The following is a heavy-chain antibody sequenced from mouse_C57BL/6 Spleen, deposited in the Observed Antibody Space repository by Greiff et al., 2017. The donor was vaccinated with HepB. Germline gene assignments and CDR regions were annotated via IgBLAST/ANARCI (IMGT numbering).Heavy chain of an antibody. CDR2: IHPNSGST. CDR3: ASEFLMTTVVTMDY. J-gene: IGHJ4*01. V-gene: IGHV1-64*01. Sequence: VQLQQPGAELVKPGASVKLSCKASGYTFTSYWMHWVKQRPGQGLEWIGMIHPNSGSTNYNEKFKSKATLTVDKSSSTAYMQLSSLTSEDSAVYDCASEFLMTTVVTMDYWGQGTSVTVSS. D-gene: IGHD1-1*01. CDR1: GYTFTSYW.